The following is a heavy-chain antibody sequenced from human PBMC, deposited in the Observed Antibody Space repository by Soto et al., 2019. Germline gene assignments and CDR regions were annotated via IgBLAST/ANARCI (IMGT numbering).Heavy chain of an antibody. Sequence: EVQLVESGGGLVQPGGSLILSCAASGFTFSTYHMNWVRQAPGKGLEWVSYIHSGGSRIYYADSVKGRFTISRDNAKNSLYLQMHSLRAEDTAVYYCARDGSTVTTNYHYAMDVWGKGTTVTVSS. D-gene: IGHD4-17*01. V-gene: IGHV3-48*03. CDR2: IHSGGSRI. J-gene: IGHJ6*04. CDR1: GFTFSTYH. CDR3: ARDGSTVTTNYHYAMDV.